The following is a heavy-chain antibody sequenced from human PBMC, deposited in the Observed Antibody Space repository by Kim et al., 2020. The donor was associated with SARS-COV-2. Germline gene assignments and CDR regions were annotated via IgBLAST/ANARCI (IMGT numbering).Heavy chain of an antibody. Sequence: SETLSLTCTVSGGSVSSGSYYWSWIRQPAGKGLEWIGRIYTSGSTNYNPSLKSRVTISVDTSRNQFSLNLNSVTAADTAVYYCARAYITAPGRPFDYWGQGTLVTVSS. CDR2: IYTSGST. D-gene: IGHD6-13*01. CDR3: ARAYITAPGRPFDY. CDR1: GGSVSSGSYY. J-gene: IGHJ4*02. V-gene: IGHV4-61*02.